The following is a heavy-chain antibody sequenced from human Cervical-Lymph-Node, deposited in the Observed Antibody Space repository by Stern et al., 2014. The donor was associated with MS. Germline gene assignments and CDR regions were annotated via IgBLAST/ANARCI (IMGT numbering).Heavy chain of an antibody. CDR1: GYTFTDYY. V-gene: IGHV1-2*02. D-gene: IGHD4-17*01. J-gene: IGHJ6*02. Sequence: QMQLVQYGAEVKKPGASVKVSCKAFGYTFTDYYLHWVRQAPGKGLEWMGWIIPVHVGTNSAQKFQGRVTMTRDTAISTAYMELSRLTSDDTAVYYCARTKTVTTYYGMDVWGQGTTVTVSS. CDR2: IIPVHVGT. CDR3: ARTKTVTTYYGMDV.